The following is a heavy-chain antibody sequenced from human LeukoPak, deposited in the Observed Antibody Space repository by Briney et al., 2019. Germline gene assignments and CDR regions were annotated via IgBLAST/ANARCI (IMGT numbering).Heavy chain of an antibody. CDR1: GPTVTNAW. CDR3: ARGSSRAFDY. CDR2: IYSGGTT. D-gene: IGHD2-2*01. J-gene: IGHJ4*02. V-gene: IGHV3-53*01. Sequence: GGSLRLSCAASGPTVTNAWMNWVRQAPGKGLEWVSVIYSGGTTNHADSVKGRFTVSRDNSKNTLYLQMNSLRAEDTAVYFCARGSSRAFDYWGQGTLVTVSS.